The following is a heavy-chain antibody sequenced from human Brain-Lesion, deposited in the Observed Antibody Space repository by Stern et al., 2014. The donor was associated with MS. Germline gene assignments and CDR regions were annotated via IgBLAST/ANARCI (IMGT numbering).Heavy chain of an antibody. CDR3: ARGRVVPGFQYYATDV. CDR2: IFNSGSP. V-gene: IGHV4-61*02. D-gene: IGHD2-2*01. CDR1: GGSISSGGYY. Sequence: QLQLQESGPGLVKPSQTLSLSCTVSGGSISSGGYYWSWIRQPAGKGLEWIGRIFNSGSPSYNPSLKSRVPISIATSKNQFSLRLNSMTAADTAVYYCARGRVVPGFQYYATDVWGQGTTVIVSS. J-gene: IGHJ6*02.